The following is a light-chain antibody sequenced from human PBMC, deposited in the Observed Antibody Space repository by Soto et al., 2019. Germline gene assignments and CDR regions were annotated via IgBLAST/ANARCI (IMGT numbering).Light chain of an antibody. CDR2: NTD. J-gene: IGLJ3*02. Sequence: QAVVTQEPSFSVSPGGTVTLTCGLTSDSVSTSHYASWRRQTPGQAPRTLIYNTDTRSSGVPDRISGSILGNKAALTITGAQADDEADYYCVLYMGSHIYVFGGGTKLTVL. CDR1: SDSVSTSHY. V-gene: IGLV8-61*01. CDR3: VLYMGSHIYV.